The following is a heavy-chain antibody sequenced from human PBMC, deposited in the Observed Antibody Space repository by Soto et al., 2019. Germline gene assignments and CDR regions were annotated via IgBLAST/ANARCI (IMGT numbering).Heavy chain of an antibody. J-gene: IGHJ5*02. CDR1: GGSISSSNW. CDR3: ARVRQYCSATSCYLDP. Sequence: ASETLSLTCAVSGGSISSSNWWHWVRQPPGKGLEWIGEIHHSGTTNYNPSLKSRVAISVDKSKNQFSLKVNSVTAADTAVYYCARVRQYCSATSCYLDPWGQGTLVTVSS. V-gene: IGHV4-4*02. CDR2: IHHSGTT. D-gene: IGHD2-2*01.